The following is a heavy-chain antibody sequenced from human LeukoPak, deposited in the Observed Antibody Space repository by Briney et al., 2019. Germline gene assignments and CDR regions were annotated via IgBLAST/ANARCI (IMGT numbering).Heavy chain of an antibody. J-gene: IGHJ4*02. V-gene: IGHV4-30-4*07. CDR2: IYYSGST. D-gene: IGHD1-26*01. Sequence: SETLSLTCAVSGGSISSGGYSWSWIRQPPGKGLEWIGYIYYSGSTDYNPSLKSRVTMSVDTSKNQFSLKLTSVTAADTAVYYCARGVGTANFDYWGQGTLVTVSS. CDR3: ARGVGTANFDY. CDR1: GGSISSGGYS.